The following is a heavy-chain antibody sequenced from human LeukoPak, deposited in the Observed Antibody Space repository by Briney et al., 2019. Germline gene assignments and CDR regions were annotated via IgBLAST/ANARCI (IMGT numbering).Heavy chain of an antibody. V-gene: IGHV3-21*01. CDR3: ARAGQWLGNYYGMDV. CDR1: GFTFSSYS. D-gene: IGHD6-19*01. Sequence: GSLRLSCAASGFTFSSYSMNWVRQAPGKGLEWVSSISSSSSYIYYADSVKGRFTISRDNAKNSLYLQMNSLRAEDTAVYYCARAGQWLGNYYGMDVWGQGTTVTVSS. CDR2: ISSSSSYI. J-gene: IGHJ6*02.